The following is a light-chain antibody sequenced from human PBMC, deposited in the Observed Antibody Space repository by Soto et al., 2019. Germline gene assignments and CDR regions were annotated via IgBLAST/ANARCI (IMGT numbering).Light chain of an antibody. CDR1: QSVSYN. CDR2: GPS. J-gene: IGKJ1*01. CDR3: PQRNNWPGT. V-gene: IGKV3-15*01. Sequence: IVMTQSPATLSVSPGERATLSCRASQSVSYNLAWYQHKPGQAPRLLIYGPSTRATGIPARFSGSGSGTEFTLTISSLEPEDFAVYYCPQRNNWPGTFGQGTKVDIK.